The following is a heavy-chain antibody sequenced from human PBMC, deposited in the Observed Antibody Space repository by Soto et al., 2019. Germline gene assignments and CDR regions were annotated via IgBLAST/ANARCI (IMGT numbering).Heavy chain of an antibody. Sequence: EVQLVESGGGPVQAGGSLRLSCAASGLTLSNYWMQWVRQGPGKGLVWVAHINSDGITTKYADSVKGRFTISRDDAKNMLCLQMNSLRHDDTAVYYCAKVKGGSGARGDPLDLWGQGSLVTVSS. CDR3: AKVKGGSGARGDPLDL. D-gene: IGHD2-15*01. V-gene: IGHV3-74*03. CDR2: INSDGITT. J-gene: IGHJ5*02. CDR1: GLTLSNYW.